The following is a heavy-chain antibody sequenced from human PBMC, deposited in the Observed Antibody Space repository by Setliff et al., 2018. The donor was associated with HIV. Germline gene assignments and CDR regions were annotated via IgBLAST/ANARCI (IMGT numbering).Heavy chain of an antibody. D-gene: IGHD6-13*01. Sequence: TLSLTCTVSGGSINSSTYYWGWIRQPPGKGLEWIGSFYYSGRTYYSPSLRSRVTISVDTSKNQFSLRLTSVSAADTAVYFCARDRIEVIAETPHDVFDIWGRGTMVTVSS. CDR2: FYYSGRT. CDR1: GGSINSSTYY. J-gene: IGHJ3*02. CDR3: ARDRIEVIAETPHDVFDI. V-gene: IGHV4-39*07.